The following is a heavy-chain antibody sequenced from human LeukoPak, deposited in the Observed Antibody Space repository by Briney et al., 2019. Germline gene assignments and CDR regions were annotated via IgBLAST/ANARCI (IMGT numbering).Heavy chain of an antibody. CDR2: IKQDGSEK. J-gene: IGHJ3*02. CDR3: ARWAWLQGDPDAFDI. V-gene: IGHV3-7*01. D-gene: IGHD5-24*01. Sequence: PGGSLRLSCAASGFTFSTYWMAWVLQAPGKGLEWVANIKQDGSEKYYVGSVKGRFTISRDNAKNSLFLQMNSLRAEDTAVYYCARWAWLQGDPDAFDIWGQGTMVTLSS. CDR1: GFTFSTYW.